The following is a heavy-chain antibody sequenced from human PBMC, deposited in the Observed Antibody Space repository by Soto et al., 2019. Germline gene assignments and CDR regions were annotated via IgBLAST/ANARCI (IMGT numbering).Heavy chain of an antibody. CDR1: GGSISSSSYY. V-gene: IGHV4-39*01. CDR3: ARGGGGGPYGDYRTPFDY. Sequence: QLQLQESGPGLVKPSETLSLTCTVSGGSISSSSYYWGWIRQPPGKGLEWIGSIYYSGSTYYNPSLKIQGTISGDTSKTQLSRKRGSGTASDPAVYCWARGGGGGPYGDYRTPFDYWGQGTLVTVSS. J-gene: IGHJ4*02. CDR2: IYYSGST. D-gene: IGHD4-17*01.